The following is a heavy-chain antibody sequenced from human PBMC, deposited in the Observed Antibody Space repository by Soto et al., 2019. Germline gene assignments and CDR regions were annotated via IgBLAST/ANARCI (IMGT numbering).Heavy chain of an antibody. CDR3: ARGPSGADDYYFDY. CDR2: MNPNSGNT. V-gene: IGHV1-8*01. CDR1: GYTFTSYV. J-gene: IGHJ4*02. D-gene: IGHD2-21*02. Sequence: QVQLGQPGAKVKKLGPPGKVSCKTSGYTFTSYVINWGRQATDQGLGWMGWMNPNSGNTGYAQKFQGRVTMTRNTSISTVYMQLSSLRSEDTAVYYCARGPSGADDYYFDYWGQGTLVTVSS.